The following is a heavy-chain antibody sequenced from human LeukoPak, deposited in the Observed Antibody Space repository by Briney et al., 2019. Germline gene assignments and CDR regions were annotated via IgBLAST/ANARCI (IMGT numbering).Heavy chain of an antibody. J-gene: IGHJ4*02. CDR1: GGSFSGYY. CDR3: ARGTMTTVTYYFDY. D-gene: IGHD4-17*01. CDR2: INHSGST. V-gene: IGHV4-34*01. Sequence: SETLPLTCAVYGGSFSGYYWSWIRQPPGKGLEWIGEINHSGSTNYNPSLKSRVTISVDTSKNQFSLKLSSVTAADTAVYYCARGTMTTVTYYFDYWGQGTLVTVSS.